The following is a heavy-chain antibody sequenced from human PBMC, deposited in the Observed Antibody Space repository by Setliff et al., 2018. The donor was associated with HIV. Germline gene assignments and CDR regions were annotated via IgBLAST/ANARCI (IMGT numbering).Heavy chain of an antibody. CDR1: GFTVSSNY. CDR3: ARVYSAYDLSGYYYYYMDV. J-gene: IGHJ6*03. Sequence: PGGSLRLSCAASGFTVSSNYMNWVRQAPGKGLEWVSVLDIGGTTSYADSVKGRFTISGDNSKNTLYLQMNSLRAEDTAVYYCARVYSAYDLSGYYYYYMDVWGKGTTVTVSS. D-gene: IGHD5-12*01. V-gene: IGHV3-66*02. CDR2: LDIGGTT.